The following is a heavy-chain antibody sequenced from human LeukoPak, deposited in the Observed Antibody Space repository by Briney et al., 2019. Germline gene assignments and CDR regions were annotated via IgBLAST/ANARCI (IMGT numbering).Heavy chain of an antibody. J-gene: IGHJ6*02. CDR1: GYTLTELS. V-gene: IGHV1-24*01. D-gene: IGHD3-22*01. CDR3: ATDTPAYYYDSSGYYPPSYYYGMDV. Sequence: ASVKVSCKVSGYTLTELSMHWVRQAPGKGLERMGGFDPEDGETIYAQKFQGRVTMTEDTSTDTAYMELSSLRSEDTAVYYCATDTPAYYYDSSGYYPPSYYYGMDVWGQGTTVTVSS. CDR2: FDPEDGET.